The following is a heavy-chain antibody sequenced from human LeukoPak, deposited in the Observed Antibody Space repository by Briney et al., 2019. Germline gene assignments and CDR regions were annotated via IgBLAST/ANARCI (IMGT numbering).Heavy chain of an antibody. CDR2: ISSSSTI. J-gene: IGHJ3*02. Sequence: GGSLRLSRAASGFTFSSYSMNWVRQAPGKGLEWVSYISSSSTIYYADSVKGRFTISRDNAKNSLYLQMDSLRAEDTAVYYCAREWLHDAFDIWGQGTMVTVSS. V-gene: IGHV3-48*01. CDR3: AREWLHDAFDI. CDR1: GFTFSSYS. D-gene: IGHD5-12*01.